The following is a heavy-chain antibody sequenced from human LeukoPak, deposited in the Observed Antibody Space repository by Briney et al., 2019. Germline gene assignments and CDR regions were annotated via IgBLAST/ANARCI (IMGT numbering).Heavy chain of an antibody. CDR3: ARGGYSGYAPFDY. J-gene: IGHJ4*02. CDR2: IYYSGST. D-gene: IGHD5-12*01. Sequence: PSETLSLTCTVSGGSISSYYWSWIRQPPGKGLEWIGYIYYSGSTNYNPSLKSRVTISVDTSKNQFSLKLSSVTAADTAVYYCARGGYSGYAPFDYWGQGTLVTVSS. CDR1: GGSISSYY. V-gene: IGHV4-59*01.